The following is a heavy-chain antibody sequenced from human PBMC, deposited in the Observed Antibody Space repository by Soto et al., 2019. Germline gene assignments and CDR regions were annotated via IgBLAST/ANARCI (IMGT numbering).Heavy chain of an antibody. V-gene: IGHV3-21*01. CDR3: ARDHRQQLVLLGY. J-gene: IGHJ4*02. D-gene: IGHD6-13*01. Sequence: EVQLVESGGGLVKPGGSLRLSCAASGFTFSSYSMNWVRQAPGKGLEWVSSISSSSSYIYYADSVKGRFTISRDNAKNSLYLQMNSLRAEDTAVYYCARDHRQQLVLLGYWGQGTLVTVSS. CDR2: ISSSSSYI. CDR1: GFTFSSYS.